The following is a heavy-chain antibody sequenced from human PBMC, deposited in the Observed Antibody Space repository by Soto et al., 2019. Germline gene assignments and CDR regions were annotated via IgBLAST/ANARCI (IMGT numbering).Heavy chain of an antibody. V-gene: IGHV4-59*08. CDR1: GGSISSYY. CDR2: IYYSGST. CDR3: ARLGYCSSTSCPYYYYMDV. Sequence: ASETLSLTCTVSGGSISSYYWSWIRQPPGKGLEWIGYIYYSGSTNYNPSLKSRVTISVDTSKNQFSLKLSSVTAADTAVYYCARLGYCSSTSCPYYYYMDVWGKGTTVTVSS. D-gene: IGHD2-2*01. J-gene: IGHJ6*03.